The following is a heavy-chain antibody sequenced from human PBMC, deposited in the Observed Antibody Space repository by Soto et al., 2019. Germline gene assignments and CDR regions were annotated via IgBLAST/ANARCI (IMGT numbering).Heavy chain of an antibody. CDR2: IYHSGST. J-gene: IGHJ4*02. V-gene: IGHV4-30-2*01. Sequence: SETLSLTCAVSGGSISSGGYSWSWIRQPPGKGLEWIGYIYHSGSTYYNPSLKSRVTMAVDSSKNQVSLNLNSVTAADTAVYYCASFFSAGAFDDYWGQGTLVTVSS. CDR3: ASFFSAGAFDDY. CDR1: GGSISSGGYS. D-gene: IGHD6-13*01.